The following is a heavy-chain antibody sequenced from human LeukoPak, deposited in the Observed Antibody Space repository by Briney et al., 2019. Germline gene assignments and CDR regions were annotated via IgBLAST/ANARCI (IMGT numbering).Heavy chain of an antibody. Sequence: SQTLSLTCTVSGGSISSGSYYWSWIRQPAGKGLEWIGRIYTSGSTNYNPSLKSRVTISVDTSKNQFSLKLSSVTAADTAVYYCASRSGYKGTYYNYWGQGTLVTVSS. D-gene: IGHD3-22*01. V-gene: IGHV4-61*02. J-gene: IGHJ4*02. CDR1: GGSISSGSYY. CDR3: ASRSGYKGTYYNY. CDR2: IYTSGST.